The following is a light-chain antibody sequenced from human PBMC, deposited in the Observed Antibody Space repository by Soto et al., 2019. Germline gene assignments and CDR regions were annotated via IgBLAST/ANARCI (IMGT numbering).Light chain of an antibody. J-gene: IGLJ1*01. CDR2: QDS. CDR3: QAWDSSTEV. CDR1: KLGDKY. Sequence: SYELTQPPSVSVSPGQTASITCSGDKLGDKYACWYQQKPGQSPVLVIYQDSKRPSGIPERFSGSNSGNTATLPISGTQAMDEADYYCQAWDSSTEVFGPGTKVTVL. V-gene: IGLV3-1*01.